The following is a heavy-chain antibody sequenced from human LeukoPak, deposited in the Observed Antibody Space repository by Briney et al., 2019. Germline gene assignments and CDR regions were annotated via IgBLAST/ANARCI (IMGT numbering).Heavy chain of an antibody. CDR1: GFTVSSNY. CDR3: ARRAGGYSHPHDY. D-gene: IGHD4-23*01. Sequence: GGSLRLSCAASGFTVSSNYMSWVRQPPGKGLEWVLLIYSGGSTYYADSVKGRFTISRDNSKNTVYLQMNSLRAEDTAVYYCARRAGGYSHPHDYWGQGTLVTVSS. CDR2: IYSGGST. V-gene: IGHV3-53*01. J-gene: IGHJ4*02.